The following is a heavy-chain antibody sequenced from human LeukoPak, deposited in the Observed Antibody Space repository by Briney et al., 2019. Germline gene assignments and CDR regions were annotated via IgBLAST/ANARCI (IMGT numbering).Heavy chain of an antibody. CDR2: IHFSGST. V-gene: IGHV4-59*01. Sequence: PSETLSLTCSVSGGSISSYYWGWIRQPPGRGLDYIGFIHFSGSTNYNPSLEGRVTISADTSTKQFSLKLNCVTAADTAVYYCGRGFLIPLGLGFASWGQGTLVTVSS. J-gene: IGHJ4*02. CDR3: GRGFLIPLGLGFAS. CDR1: GGSISSYY. D-gene: IGHD2/OR15-2a*01.